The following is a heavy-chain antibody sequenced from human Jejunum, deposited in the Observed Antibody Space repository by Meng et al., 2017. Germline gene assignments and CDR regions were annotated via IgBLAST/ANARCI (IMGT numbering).Heavy chain of an antibody. D-gene: IGHD1-7*01. Sequence: QGQLQDAGPGLVSPSGTLSLTCAVSGGSITGTNWWTWVRQAPGKGLVWIGEIYHSGTTNYNPSLKSRVAISADKSKNQFSLNLYSLSAADTAVYYCATRTRDSFDYWGQGSLVTVSS. J-gene: IGHJ4*02. CDR1: GGSITGTNW. CDR3: ATRTRDSFDY. V-gene: IGHV4-4*02. CDR2: IYHSGTT.